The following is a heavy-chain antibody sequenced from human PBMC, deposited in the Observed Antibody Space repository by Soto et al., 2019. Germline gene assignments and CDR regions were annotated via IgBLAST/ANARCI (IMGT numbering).Heavy chain of an antibody. Sequence: QVQLVQSGAEVKKPGSSVQVSCKASGGTFSSYAISWVRQAPGQGLEWMGGIIPIFGTANYAQKFQGRVTITADESTSKAYMELSSLRSEDTAVYYCPRDASITGIDYWGQGTLVTVSS. J-gene: IGHJ4*02. V-gene: IGHV1-69*01. D-gene: IGHD1-20*01. CDR3: PRDASITGIDY. CDR1: GGTFSSYA. CDR2: IIPIFGTA.